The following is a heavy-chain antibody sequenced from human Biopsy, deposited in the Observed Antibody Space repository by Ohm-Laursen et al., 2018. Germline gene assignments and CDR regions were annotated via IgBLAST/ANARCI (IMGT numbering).Heavy chain of an antibody. D-gene: IGHD3-10*01. J-gene: IGHJ5*02. V-gene: IGHV4-34*01. CDR2: INDSGRT. CDR3: ARGTNYYGSGRNRHWFDP. CDR1: GGSFSGYY. Sequence: GTLSLTCGVYGGSFSGYYCSWLRQPPGKGLEWIGEINDSGRTNSNPSLRSRVTLSVDTSKNQFSLKLSSVTAADTAVYYCARGTNYYGSGRNRHWFDPWGQGTQVTVSS.